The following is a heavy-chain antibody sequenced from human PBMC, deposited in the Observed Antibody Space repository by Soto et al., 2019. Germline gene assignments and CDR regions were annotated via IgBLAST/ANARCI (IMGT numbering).Heavy chain of an antibody. J-gene: IGHJ5*02. D-gene: IGHD3-3*01. V-gene: IGHV4-34*01. CDR2: INHSGST. CDR1: GGSFSGYY. Sequence: PSETLSLTCAVYGGSFSGYYWSWIRQPPGKGLEWIGEINHSGSTNYNPSLKSRVTISVDTSKNQFSLKLSSVTAADTDVYYCERVLSGYLGNINWFDPCGQGPLVTVSS. CDR3: ERVLSGYLGNINWFDP.